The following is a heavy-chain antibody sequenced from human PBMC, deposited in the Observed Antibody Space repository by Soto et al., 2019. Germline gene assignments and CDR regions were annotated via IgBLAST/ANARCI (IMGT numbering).Heavy chain of an antibody. V-gene: IGHV3-53*01. CDR3: ATGVDTAKDGY. D-gene: IGHD5-18*01. J-gene: IGHJ4*02. CDR1: GFTVSSNH. CDR2: IYHGGNT. Sequence: VQLVESGGGLIQPGGSLRLSCAASGFTVSSNHMTWIRQAPGRGPEWVSTIYHGGNTYYADSVKGRFAISRDNAKNMRYLQMNSLRAEDPAVYYCATGVDTAKDGYWGQGTLVTVSS.